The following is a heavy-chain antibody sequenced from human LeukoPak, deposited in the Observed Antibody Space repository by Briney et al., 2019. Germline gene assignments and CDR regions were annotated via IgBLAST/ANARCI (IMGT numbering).Heavy chain of an antibody. CDR3: AKDPLGIVVVPAAAPDDY. D-gene: IGHD2-2*03. CDR2: ISGSGGST. V-gene: IGHV3-23*01. Sequence: GGSLRLSCAASGFTFSSYTMSWVRQAPGKGLEWVSAISGSGGSTYYADSVKGRFTISRDNSKNTLYLQMNSLRAEDTAVYYCAKDPLGIVVVPAAAPDDYWGQGTLVTVSS. CDR1: GFTFSSYT. J-gene: IGHJ4*02.